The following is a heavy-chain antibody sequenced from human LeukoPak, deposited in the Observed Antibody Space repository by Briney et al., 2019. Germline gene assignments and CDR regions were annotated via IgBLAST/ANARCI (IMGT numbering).Heavy chain of an antibody. Sequence: SETLSLTCTVSGGSISSYYWSWIRQPPGKGLEWIGYIHYTGSTNYNPSLKSRVTISVDTSKNQFSLNLSSVTAADTAVYYCARSHVYYYYSMDVWGQGTTVTVSS. V-gene: IGHV4-59*01. J-gene: IGHJ6*02. CDR2: IHYTGST. CDR3: ARSHVYYYYSMDV. CDR1: GGSISSYY.